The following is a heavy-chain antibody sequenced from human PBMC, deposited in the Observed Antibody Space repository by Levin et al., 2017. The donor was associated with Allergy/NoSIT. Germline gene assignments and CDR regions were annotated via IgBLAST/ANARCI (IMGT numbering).Heavy chain of an antibody. D-gene: IGHD3-3*01. CDR2: ISGGGDST. J-gene: IGHJ3*02. V-gene: IGHV3-23*01. CDR1: GFTFSAYA. Sequence: PGGSLRLSCAASGFTFSAYAMSWVRQAPGKGLEWVSVISGGGDSTYYADSVKGRFAISRDNSKNTLYLQMNSLRDDDMAVYYCAKFYDFWSQDAFHIWGQGTMVTVSS. CDR3: AKFYDFWSQDAFHI.